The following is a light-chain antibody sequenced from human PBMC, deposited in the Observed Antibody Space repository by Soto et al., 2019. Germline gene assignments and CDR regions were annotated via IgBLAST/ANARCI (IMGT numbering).Light chain of an antibody. CDR3: QQYNNWPMWT. CDR2: GAS. V-gene: IGKV3D-15*01. Sequence: EIEMTKSPATPSVYTEERATGSCRASQIVTSNLAWYQQKPGQAPRLVIYGASSRATGIPARFSGSGSETEFTLTISSLQAEDSAVYFCQQYNNWPMWTFCHVSMVDI. J-gene: IGKJ1*01. CDR1: QIVTSN.